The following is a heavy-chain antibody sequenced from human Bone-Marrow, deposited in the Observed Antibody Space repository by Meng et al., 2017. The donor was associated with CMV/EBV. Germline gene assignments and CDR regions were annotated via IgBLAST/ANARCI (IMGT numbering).Heavy chain of an antibody. D-gene: IGHD1-1*01. J-gene: IGHJ5*02. CDR2: ISSSGSTI. CDR1: GFTFSSYE. Sequence: GESLKISCAASGFTFSSYEMNWVRQAPGKGLEWVSYISSSGSTIYYADSVKGRFTISRDNSKNTLYLQMHSLRGEDTARYYCARGRAEELEPWGRGTLVTVSS. CDR3: ARGRAEELEP. V-gene: IGHV3-48*03.